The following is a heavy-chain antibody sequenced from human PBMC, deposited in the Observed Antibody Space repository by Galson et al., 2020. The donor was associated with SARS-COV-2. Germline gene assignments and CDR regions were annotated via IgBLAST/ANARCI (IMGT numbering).Heavy chain of an antibody. CDR2: ISWNSGSI. J-gene: IGHJ4*02. D-gene: IGHD2-2*01. CDR1: GFTFDDYA. V-gene: IGHV3-9*01. CDR3: AKLYCSSTSCYSLDYFDY. Sequence: GGSLRLSCAASGFTFDDYAMHWVRQAPGKGLEWVSGISWNSGSIGYADSVKGRFTISRDNAKNSLYLQMNSLRAEDTALYYCAKLYCSSTSCYSLDYFDYWGQGTLVTVSS.